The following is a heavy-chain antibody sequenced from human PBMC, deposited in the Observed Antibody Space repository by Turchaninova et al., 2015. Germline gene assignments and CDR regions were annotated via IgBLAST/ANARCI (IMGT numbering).Heavy chain of an antibody. Sequence: QLQLQASGPGLVKPSETLSLTCIVSGASISSTSYSWGWIRQPPGKGLEWSGSMYNSGRTYYNPSLKSRGTISADTSKNQFSLKLSFVTAADTAVYYCARVDYDHIWGSSIDHWGQGTLVTVAS. J-gene: IGHJ4*02. CDR3: ARVDYDHIWGSSIDH. V-gene: IGHV4-39*01. CDR1: GASISSTSYS. CDR2: MYNSGRT. D-gene: IGHD3-16*01.